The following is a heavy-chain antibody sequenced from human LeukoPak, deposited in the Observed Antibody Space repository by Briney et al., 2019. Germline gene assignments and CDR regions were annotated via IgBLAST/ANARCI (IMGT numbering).Heavy chain of an antibody. V-gene: IGHV4-4*07. D-gene: IGHD3-22*01. J-gene: IGHJ3*02. CDR1: GGSISSYF. Sequence: SETLSLTCTVSGGSISSYFWSWIRQPAGRGLEWIGRIYTSGSTNYNPSLKSRVTMSVDTSKNQFSLKLSSVTAADTAVYYCARGDYYYDSSGPPHAFDIWGQGTMVTVSS. CDR3: ARGDYYYDSSGPPHAFDI. CDR2: IYTSGST.